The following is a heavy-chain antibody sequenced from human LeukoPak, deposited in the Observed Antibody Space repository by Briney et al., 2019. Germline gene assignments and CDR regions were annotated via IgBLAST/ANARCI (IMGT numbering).Heavy chain of an antibody. D-gene: IGHD6-13*01. CDR2: IIPIFGTA. CDR3: ARSYSSSARILDY. J-gene: IGHJ4*02. CDR1: GGTFSSYA. Sequence: ASVKVSCRASGGTFSSYAISWVRQAPGQGLEWMGGIIPIFGTANYAQKFQGRVTITADESTSTAYMELSSLRSEDTAVYYCARSYSSSARILDYWGQGTLVTVSP. V-gene: IGHV1-69*13.